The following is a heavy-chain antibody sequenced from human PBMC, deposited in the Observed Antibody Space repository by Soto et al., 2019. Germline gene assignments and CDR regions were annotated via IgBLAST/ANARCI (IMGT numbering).Heavy chain of an antibody. V-gene: IGHV1-18*01. CDR2: ISGFNGNT. Sequence: QVQLVQSGAEVKKPGASVRVSCKASGYTFSRSGISWVRQAPGQGLEWMGWISGFNGNTKESEKLQGRVTLTTDTAANTAHMELSGLRSDDTAVYYCSRASAYSTPWSFDNLGQGTLVTGST. D-gene: IGHD6-13*01. CDR1: GYTFSRSG. J-gene: IGHJ4*02. CDR3: SRASAYSTPWSFDN.